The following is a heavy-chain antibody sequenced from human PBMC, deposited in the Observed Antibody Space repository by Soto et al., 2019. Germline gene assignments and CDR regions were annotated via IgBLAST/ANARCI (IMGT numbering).Heavy chain of an antibody. J-gene: IGHJ1*01. V-gene: IGHV3-30*19. CDR1: GFTFRSYV. D-gene: IGHD3-16*01. Sequence: QVQLVESGGGVVQPGTSLRVSCVGSGFTFRSYVIHWVRQAPGKGLEWVALTSYDGSDKYYDDSVRGRFTISRDNSRNTVDLQMDSLRLEDTALYYCARWGTTGGLDVWRQGTLVSVSS. CDR2: TSYDGSDK. CDR3: ARWGTTGGLDV.